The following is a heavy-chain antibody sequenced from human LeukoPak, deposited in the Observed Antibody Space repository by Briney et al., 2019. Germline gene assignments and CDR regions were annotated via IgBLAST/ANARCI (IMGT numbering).Heavy chain of an antibody. Sequence: GGSLRLSCAASGFTFSSYAMSWVRQAPGKGLEWVSAIRGSGDRTHYADSVEGRFTISRDNSKNTLYLQMNSLRAEDTAVYYCAKDSKIVGATFRSYHYMDVWGKGTAVTASS. CDR2: IRGSGDRT. D-gene: IGHD1-26*01. CDR3: AKDSKIVGATFRSYHYMDV. V-gene: IGHV3-23*01. J-gene: IGHJ6*03. CDR1: GFTFSSYA.